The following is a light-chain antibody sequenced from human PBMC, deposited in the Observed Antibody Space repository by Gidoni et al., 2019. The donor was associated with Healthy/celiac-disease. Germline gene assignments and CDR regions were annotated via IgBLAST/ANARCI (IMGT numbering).Light chain of an antibody. CDR3: QQENNWPPWT. CDR1: QSVSSN. CDR2: GAS. Sequence: EILLTQPPATLSVSPGERATRSCRASQSVSSNLAWYQQNPGQGPRLLIYGASTRATDTPARFSGSGSGTEFTLTISSLQSEDFAVYYCQQENNWPPWTFGQGTKVEIK. V-gene: IGKV3-15*01. J-gene: IGKJ1*01.